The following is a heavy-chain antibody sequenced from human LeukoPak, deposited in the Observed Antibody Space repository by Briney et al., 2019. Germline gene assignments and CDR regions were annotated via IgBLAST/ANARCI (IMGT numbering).Heavy chain of an antibody. Sequence: SETLSLTCAVYGGSFSGYYWSWIRQPPGKGLEWIGEINHSGSTNYNPSLKSRVTISVDTSKNQFSLKLSSVTAADTAVYYCAEGNYDFWSGYYIPAFDYWGQGTLVTVSS. CDR1: GGSFSGYY. D-gene: IGHD3-3*01. CDR2: INHSGST. J-gene: IGHJ4*02. CDR3: AEGNYDFWSGYYIPAFDY. V-gene: IGHV4-34*01.